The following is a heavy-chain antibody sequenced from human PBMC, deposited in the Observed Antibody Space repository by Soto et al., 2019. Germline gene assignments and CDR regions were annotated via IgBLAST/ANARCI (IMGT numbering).Heavy chain of an antibody. J-gene: IGHJ4*02. CDR1: GGTFSSYA. CDR2: IIPIFGTA. Sequence: QVQLVQSGAEVKKPGSSVKVSCKASGGTFSSYAISWVRQAPGQGLEWMGGIIPIFGTANYAQKFQGRVTITXXEXTNXADMELSSLGSEDTAVYYCARDVPDYGGNSAYFDSWGQGTLVTVSS. D-gene: IGHD4-17*01. V-gene: IGHV1-69*05. CDR3: ARDVPDYGGNSAYFDS.